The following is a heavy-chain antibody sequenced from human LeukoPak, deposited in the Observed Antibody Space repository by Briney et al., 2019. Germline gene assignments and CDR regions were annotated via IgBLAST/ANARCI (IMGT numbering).Heavy chain of an antibody. CDR2: INHSGST. Sequence: SETLSLTCAVYGGSFSGYYWSWIRQPPGKGLEWIGEINHSGSTYYNPSLKSRVTISVDTSKNQFSLKLSSVTAADTAVYYCARPTVTALDAFDIWGQGTMVTVSS. J-gene: IGHJ3*02. V-gene: IGHV4-34*01. D-gene: IGHD4-17*01. CDR3: ARPTVTALDAFDI. CDR1: GGSFSGYY.